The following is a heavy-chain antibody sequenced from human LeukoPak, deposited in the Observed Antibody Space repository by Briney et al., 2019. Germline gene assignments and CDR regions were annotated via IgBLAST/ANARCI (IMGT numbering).Heavy chain of an antibody. D-gene: IGHD6-13*01. J-gene: IGHJ4*02. CDR3: AKDVAARGEKYFDY. CDR2: ISGSGGST. V-gene: IGHV3-23*01. Sequence: GGLLRLSWAAPGFHFSSHAISWVRQAPGKGPEVVSAISGSGGSTYYADSVKGRFTISRDNSKNTLYLQMNSLRAEDTAVYYCAKDVAARGEKYFDYWGQGALVTVSS. CDR1: GFHFSSHA.